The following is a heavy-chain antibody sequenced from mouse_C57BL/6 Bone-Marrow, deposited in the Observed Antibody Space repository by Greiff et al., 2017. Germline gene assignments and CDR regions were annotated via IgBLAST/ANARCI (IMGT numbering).Heavy chain of an antibody. CDR2: IRSGGSYT. V-gene: IGHV5-6*01. CDR3: EGGLGDFDY. J-gene: IGHJ2*01. D-gene: IGHD4-1*01. CDR1: GFTFSSYG. Sequence: EVKLLQSGADLVKPGASLKLSCTASGFTFSSYGMSWVRQTPDKRLEWVATIRSGGSYTYYPHSVKGRFTFSRDNAKNTLYLQMSSLKSEDTAMYFCEGGLGDFDYWGQGTTLSVSS.